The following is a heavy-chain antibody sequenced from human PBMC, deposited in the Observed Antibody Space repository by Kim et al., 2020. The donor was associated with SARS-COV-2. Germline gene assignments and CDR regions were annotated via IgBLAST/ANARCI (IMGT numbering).Heavy chain of an antibody. CDR2: IIPSGGSS. CDR3: ARSFDSGEGC. V-gene: IGHV1-46*01. Sequence: ASVKVSCKAFGYTFTSNYIHWIRQAPGQGLEWMGVIIPSGGSSTYAQKFQGRLTMTRDTSTSTVYMDLSSLRPEDTAVYYCARSFDSGEGCWGQGTLVTVSS. D-gene: IGHD2-15*01. J-gene: IGHJ4*02. CDR1: GYTFTSNY.